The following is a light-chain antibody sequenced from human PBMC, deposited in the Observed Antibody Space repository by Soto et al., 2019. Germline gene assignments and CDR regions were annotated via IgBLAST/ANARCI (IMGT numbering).Light chain of an antibody. V-gene: IGKV4-1*01. J-gene: IGKJ2*01. CDR2: WAS. CDR3: QQYYSTLPYT. Sequence: DIVMTQSPDSLAVSLGERATINCKSSQSVLYSSNNTNYLAWYQQKPGQPPKLLIYWASTRESGVPDRFSGSGSGTDFTLTISSLQAEDVAVYYCQQYYSTLPYTFVQGTKLEIK. CDR1: QSVLYSSNNTNY.